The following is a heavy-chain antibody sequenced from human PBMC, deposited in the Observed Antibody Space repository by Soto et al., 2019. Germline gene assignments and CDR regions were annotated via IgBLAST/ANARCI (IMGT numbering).Heavy chain of an antibody. CDR2: IYYSGST. D-gene: IGHD3-9*01. J-gene: IGHJ5*02. CDR3: ARANSYYDILTGYYNVDWFDP. Sequence: PSETLSLTCTVSGGSISSGGYYWSWIRQHPGKGLEWFGYIYYSGSTYYNPSLKSRVTISVDTSKNQFSLKLSSVTAADTAVYYCARANSYYDILTGYYNVDWFDPWGQGTLVTVSS. CDR1: GGSISSGGYY. V-gene: IGHV4-31*03.